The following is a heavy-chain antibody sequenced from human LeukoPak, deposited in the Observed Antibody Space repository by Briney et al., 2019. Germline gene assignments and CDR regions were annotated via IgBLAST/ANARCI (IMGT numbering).Heavy chain of an antibody. CDR3: AKDGPDYDILTGYYIFDY. V-gene: IGHV3-23*01. Sequence: GGSLRLSCAAPGFTFSSYAMSWVRQAPGRGLEWVSAISGSGGSTYYADSVKGRFTISRDNSKNTLYLQMNSLRAEDTAVYYCAKDGPDYDILTGYYIFDYWGQGTLVTVSS. J-gene: IGHJ4*02. CDR1: GFTFSSYA. D-gene: IGHD3-9*01. CDR2: ISGSGGST.